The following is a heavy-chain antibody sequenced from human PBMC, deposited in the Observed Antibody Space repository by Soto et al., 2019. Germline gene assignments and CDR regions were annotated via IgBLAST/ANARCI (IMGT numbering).Heavy chain of an antibody. CDR2: MYFGGSF. D-gene: IGHD2-2*01. CDR3: ARSCYDAPGLAVDP. CDR1: GASVSSGY. V-gene: IGHV4-4*08. Sequence: QVQLQVSGPGLVKPSETLSLTCTVSGASVSSGYWSWIRQPPGKGLEWIGFMYFGGSFNYNPSLTRRASFSVETSTNRFSMKVPSVTAADTAVYYCARSCYDAPGLAVDPWGQGTLVTVSS. J-gene: IGHJ5*02.